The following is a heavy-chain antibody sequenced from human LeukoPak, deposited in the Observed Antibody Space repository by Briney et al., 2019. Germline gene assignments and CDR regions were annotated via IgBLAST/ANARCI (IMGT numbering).Heavy chain of an antibody. V-gene: IGHV4-61*02. D-gene: IGHD3-3*01. CDR2: IYTSGST. J-gene: IGHJ5*02. Sequence: TSQTLSLTCTVSGGSISSGSYYWSWIRQPAGKGLEWIGRIYTSGSTNYNPSLKSRVTISVDTSKNQFSLKLSSVTAADTAVYYCASSPRFLEGKGWFDPWGQGTLVTVSS. CDR3: ASSPRFLEGKGWFDP. CDR1: GGSISSGSYY.